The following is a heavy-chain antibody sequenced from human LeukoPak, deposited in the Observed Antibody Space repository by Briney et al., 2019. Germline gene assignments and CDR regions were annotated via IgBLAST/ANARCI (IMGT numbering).Heavy chain of an antibody. J-gene: IGHJ3*02. Sequence: SVKVSCKASGGTFSSYAISWVRQAPGQGLEWMGGIIPIFGTANYALKFQGRVTITADESTSTAYMELSSLRSEDTAVYYCARGKIGYGDGSTPGFEICGQGTMVTVSS. CDR1: GGTFSSYA. D-gene: IGHD5-18*01. CDR3: ARGKIGYGDGSTPGFEI. V-gene: IGHV1-69*13. CDR2: IIPIFGTA.